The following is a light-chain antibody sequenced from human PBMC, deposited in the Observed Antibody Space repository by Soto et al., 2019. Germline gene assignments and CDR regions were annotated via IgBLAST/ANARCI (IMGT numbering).Light chain of an antibody. Sequence: IVISQSRANLSVSPGERATLSCRARQSVTTNLACYQQKPGHAPRLLIYGASTRATGIPSRFSGSRSGTEFTLTISSVHSEDFAVYYCQEYNNWHLTFGGGPKVEIK. CDR2: GAS. V-gene: IGKV3-15*01. J-gene: IGKJ4*01. CDR1: QSVTTN. CDR3: QEYNNWHLT.